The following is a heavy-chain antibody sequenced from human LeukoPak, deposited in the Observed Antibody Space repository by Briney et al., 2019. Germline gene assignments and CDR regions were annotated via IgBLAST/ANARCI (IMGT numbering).Heavy chain of an antibody. J-gene: IGHJ4*02. D-gene: IGHD1-26*01. CDR2: IYYSGST. V-gene: IGHV4-39*01. Sequence: SETLSLTCTVSGGSISSSSFYWGWIRQPPGKGLEWIGSIYYSGSTYYNPSLKSRVTISVDTSKNQFSLKLSSVTAADTAVYYCARVLVGATIGFDYWGQGTLVTVSS. CDR3: ARVLVGATIGFDY. CDR1: GGSISSSSFY.